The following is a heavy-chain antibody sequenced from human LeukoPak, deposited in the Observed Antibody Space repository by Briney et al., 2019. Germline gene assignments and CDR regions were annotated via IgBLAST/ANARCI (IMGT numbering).Heavy chain of an antibody. CDR1: GGSFSGYY. Sequence: SETLSLTCAVYGGSFSGYYWSWIRQPPGKGLEWIGEINHSGSTNYNPSLKSRVTISVDTSKNQFSLKLSSVTAADMAVYYCARYCSSTSCHRTDAFDIWGQGTMVTVSS. CDR3: ARYCSSTSCHRTDAFDI. J-gene: IGHJ3*02. D-gene: IGHD2-2*02. V-gene: IGHV4-34*01. CDR2: INHSGST.